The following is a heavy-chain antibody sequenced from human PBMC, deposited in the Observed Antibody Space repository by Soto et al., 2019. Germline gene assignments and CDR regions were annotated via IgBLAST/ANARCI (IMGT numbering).Heavy chain of an antibody. CDR3: AKYGDYGAFDY. J-gene: IGHJ4*02. CDR2: ISGSGIST. CDR1: GFTFNNYA. V-gene: IGHV3-23*01. D-gene: IGHD4-17*01. Sequence: GGSLRLSCAASGFTFNNYAMNWVRQAPGRGLDWVSGISGSGISTYYADSVKGRFTISRDNSKSISYLQMNGLRAEDTAVYYCAKYGDYGAFDYWGQGTLVTVSS.